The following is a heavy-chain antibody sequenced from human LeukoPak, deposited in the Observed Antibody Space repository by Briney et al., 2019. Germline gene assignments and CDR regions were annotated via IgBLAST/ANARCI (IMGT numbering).Heavy chain of an antibody. D-gene: IGHD6-19*01. V-gene: IGHV1-2*02. CDR1: GYTFTGYY. J-gene: IGHJ6*02. CDR2: INPNSGGT. Sequence: VASVKASCKASGYTFTGYYMHWVRQAPGQGLEWMGWINPNSGGTNYAQKFQGRVTMTRDTSISTAYMELSRLRSDDTAVYYCARDEGQWLGGYYYGMDVWGQGTTVTVSS. CDR3: ARDEGQWLGGYYYGMDV.